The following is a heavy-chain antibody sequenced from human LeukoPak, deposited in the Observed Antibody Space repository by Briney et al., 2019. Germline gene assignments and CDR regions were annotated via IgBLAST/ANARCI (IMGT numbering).Heavy chain of an antibody. V-gene: IGHV5-51*01. CDR3: ARHYCSSTSCYKDY. J-gene: IGHJ4*02. CDR1: GYSFTSYW. D-gene: IGHD2-2*01. CDR2: IYPGDSDS. Sequence: GESLKISCXSSGYSFTSYWIGWVRQMPGKGLEWMGIIYPGDSDSRYCPSFQGQVTISADKSISTAYLQWSSLKASDTAMYYCARHYCSSTSCYKDYWGQGTLVTVSS.